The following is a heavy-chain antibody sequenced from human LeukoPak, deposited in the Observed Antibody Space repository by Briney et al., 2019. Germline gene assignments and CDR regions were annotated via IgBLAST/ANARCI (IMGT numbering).Heavy chain of an antibody. CDR3: ARYSSSSYYYYGMDV. Sequence: GGSLRLSCAASGFTVSSNYMSWVRQAPGKGLEWASVIYSGGSTYYADSVKGRFTISRDNSKNTLYLQMNSLRAEDTAVYYCARYSSSSYYYYGMDVWGQGTTVTVSS. J-gene: IGHJ6*02. V-gene: IGHV3-53*01. CDR2: IYSGGST. CDR1: GFTVSSNY. D-gene: IGHD6-6*01.